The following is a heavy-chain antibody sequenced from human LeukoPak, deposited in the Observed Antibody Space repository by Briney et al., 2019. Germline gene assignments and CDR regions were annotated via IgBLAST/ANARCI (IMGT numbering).Heavy chain of an antibody. CDR2: ISGSGTFI. D-gene: IGHD3-22*01. Sequence: GGSLRLSCAASGFNFGSYSMDWVRQAPGTGLEWVASISGSGTFILYADSLKGRFTNSRDNTKNSLFLQMNSLRGEDAAVYYCARDTVGYSSGWFDQWGQGTRVTVSS. CDR1: GFNFGSYS. J-gene: IGHJ5*02. V-gene: IGHV3-21*01. CDR3: ARDTVGYSSGWFDQ.